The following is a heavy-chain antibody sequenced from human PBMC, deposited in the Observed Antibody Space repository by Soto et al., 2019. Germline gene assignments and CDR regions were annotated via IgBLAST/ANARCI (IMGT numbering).Heavy chain of an antibody. D-gene: IGHD5-18*01. CDR1: GDIFSSYA. Sequence: VQMVQSGAEVKKPGSSVKVSCKASGDIFSSYALSWVRQAPGQGLEWMGGIIPLLGTSNHAQKFQDGVTVTADKSTSTAYMELRSLRSDDTAVYYCARYGRYKYGGYYGMDVWGQGTTVIVSS. V-gene: IGHV1-69*06. CDR3: ARYGRYKYGGYYGMDV. J-gene: IGHJ6*02. CDR2: IIPLLGTS.